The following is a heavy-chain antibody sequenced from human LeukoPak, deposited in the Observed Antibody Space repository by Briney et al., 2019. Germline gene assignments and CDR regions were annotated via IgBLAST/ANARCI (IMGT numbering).Heavy chain of an antibody. D-gene: IGHD5-12*01. Sequence: PSETLSLTCTVSGGSISSSSYYWGWIRQPPGKGLEWIGSIYYSGSSYYNPSLKSRVTISVDTSKNQFSLKLSSVTAADTAVYNCARLGSAGEWLRDRSYYFDYWGQGTLVTVSS. CDR2: IYYSGSS. CDR1: GGSISSSSYY. V-gene: IGHV4-39*01. J-gene: IGHJ4*02. CDR3: ARLGSAGEWLRDRSYYFDY.